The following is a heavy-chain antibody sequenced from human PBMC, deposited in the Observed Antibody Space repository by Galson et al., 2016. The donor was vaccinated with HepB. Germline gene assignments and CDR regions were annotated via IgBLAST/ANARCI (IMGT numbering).Heavy chain of an antibody. CDR3: ARTHHGFTYGYGDY. V-gene: IGHV1-18*04. CDR1: GYTFDDYG. D-gene: IGHD5-18*01. J-gene: IGHJ4*02. Sequence: SVKVSCKAYGYTFDDYGLNWVRQAPGQGLEWMGWISGHNGNTRYAQKVQGRVGMATDISTNTAYLDLTNLRSDDTAVYYCARTHHGFTYGYGDYWGQGTLVIVSS. CDR2: ISGHNGNT.